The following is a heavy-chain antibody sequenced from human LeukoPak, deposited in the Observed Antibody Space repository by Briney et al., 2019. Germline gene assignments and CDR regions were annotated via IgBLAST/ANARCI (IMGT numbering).Heavy chain of an antibody. V-gene: IGHV1-8*01. CDR1: GYTFTSYD. Sequence: APVKVSCKASGYTFTSYDINWVRQATGQGLEWMGWMNPNSGNTGYAQKFQGRVTMTRNTSISTAYMELSSLRSEDTAVYYCARGYRTGNYYYYGMDVWGQGTTVTVSS. CDR2: MNPNSGNT. J-gene: IGHJ6*02. D-gene: IGHD1-1*01. CDR3: ARGYRTGNYYYYGMDV.